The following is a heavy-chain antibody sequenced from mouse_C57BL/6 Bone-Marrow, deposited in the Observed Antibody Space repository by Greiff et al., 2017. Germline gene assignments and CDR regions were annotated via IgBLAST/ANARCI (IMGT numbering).Heavy chain of an antibody. V-gene: IGHV1-4*01. CDR2: INPSSGYT. CDR1: GYTFTSYT. Sequence: QVQLQQSGAELARPGASVKMSCKASGYTFTSYTMHWVQQRPGQGLEWIGYINPSSGYTKYNQKFKDKATLTADKSSSTAYLQLSSLTSEDSAVYYCARGSSAWCAYWGQGTLVTVSA. CDR3: ARGSSAWCAY. D-gene: IGHD3-1*01. J-gene: IGHJ3*01.